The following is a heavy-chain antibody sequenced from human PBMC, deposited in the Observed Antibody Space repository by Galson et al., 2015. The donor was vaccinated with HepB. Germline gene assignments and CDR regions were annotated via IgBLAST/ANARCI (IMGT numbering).Heavy chain of an antibody. J-gene: IGHJ4*02. V-gene: IGHV1-18*01. D-gene: IGHD3-22*01. CDR3: ATDSSGYYYFDY. Sequence: SVKVSCKASGYTFSGYGISWVRQAPGQGPEWMGWISGYSGDTNYAQNFQGRVTMTTDTSTSTAYMELRSLRSDDTAVYYCATDSSGYYYFDYWGQGTLVIVSS. CDR1: GYTFSGYG. CDR2: ISGYSGDT.